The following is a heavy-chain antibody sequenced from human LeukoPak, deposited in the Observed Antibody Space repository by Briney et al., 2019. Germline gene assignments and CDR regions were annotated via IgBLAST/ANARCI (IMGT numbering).Heavy chain of an antibody. J-gene: IGHJ4*02. V-gene: IGHV4-59*01. CDR1: GGSISSYY. CDR3: ARDLGQRGDY. Sequence: SETLSLTCTVSGGSISSYYWSWIRQPPGKGLEWIGYIYYSGSTNYNPSLKSRVTISVDTSKNQFSLKLSSVTAADTAAYYCARDLGQRGDYWGQGTLVTVSS. CDR2: IYYSGST. D-gene: IGHD3-16*01.